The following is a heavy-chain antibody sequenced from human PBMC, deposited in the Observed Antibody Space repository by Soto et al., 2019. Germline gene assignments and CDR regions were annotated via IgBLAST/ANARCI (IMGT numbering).Heavy chain of an antibody. CDR1: GGSFSTYA. J-gene: IGHJ5*02. V-gene: IGHV1-69*13. CDR3: ARALGDWFDP. Sequence: GDSVDLSGRASGGSFSTYAISLVRRAPGQGLEWMGGIIPIFGTANYAQKFQGRVTITADESTSTAYMELSSLRSEDTDVYYCARALGDWFDPWGKGTLVTRLL. CDR2: IIPIFGTA.